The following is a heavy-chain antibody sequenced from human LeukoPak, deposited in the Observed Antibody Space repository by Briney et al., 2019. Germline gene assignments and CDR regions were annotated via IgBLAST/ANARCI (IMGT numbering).Heavy chain of an antibody. CDR2: VDTDGSST. J-gene: IGHJ4*02. V-gene: IGHV3-74*01. Sequence: GGSLRLSCAASGFTFSNYWMHWVRQVPGKGLVWVSRVDTDGSSTSYADSVKGRFTISRDNAKNTLYLQMNSLRAEDTAVYYCGRAYVVSGYDFGIDYWGQGTLVTVSS. CDR1: GFTFSNYW. D-gene: IGHD5-12*01. CDR3: GRAYVVSGYDFGIDY.